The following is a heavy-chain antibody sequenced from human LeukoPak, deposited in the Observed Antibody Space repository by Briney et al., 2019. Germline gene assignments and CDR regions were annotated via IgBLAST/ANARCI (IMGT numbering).Heavy chain of an antibody. J-gene: IGHJ4*02. D-gene: IGHD2-2*01. CDR1: GYTLTGYH. Sequence: ASVKVSCKASGYTLTGYHMHWVRQAPGQGLEWMGRINPNSGDTSNAQKFQGRVTMTRDTSISTAYMDLSRLTSDDTAVYYCARDYCSSTSCLFDYWGQGTLVTVSS. CDR2: INPNSGDT. V-gene: IGHV1-2*06. CDR3: ARDYCSSTSCLFDY.